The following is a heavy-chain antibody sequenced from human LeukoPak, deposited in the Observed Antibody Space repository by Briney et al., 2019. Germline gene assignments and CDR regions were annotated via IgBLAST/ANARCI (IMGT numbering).Heavy chain of an antibody. CDR3: ARAGGRPARFVVVVAATRANWFDP. CDR1: GGSISSYY. D-gene: IGHD2-15*01. V-gene: IGHV4-4*07. CDR2: IYTSGST. Sequence: SETMSLTCTVSGGSISSYYWSWIRRPAGKGLEWIGRIYTSGSTNYNPSLKSRVTMSVDTSKNQFSLKLSSVTAADTAVYYCARAGGRPARFVVVVAATRANWFDPWGQGTLVTVSS. J-gene: IGHJ5*02.